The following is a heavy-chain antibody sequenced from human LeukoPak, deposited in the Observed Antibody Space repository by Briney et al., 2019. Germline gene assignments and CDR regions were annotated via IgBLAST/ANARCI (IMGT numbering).Heavy chain of an antibody. CDR2: ISYDGSNK. CDR3: ARAHYDSSGFYPKPHNYYYYGMDV. Sequence: GGSLRLSCAASGFTFSSYGMHWVRQAPGKGLEWVAVISYDGSNKYYADSVKGRFTISRDNSKNTLYLQMNSLRAEDTAVYYCARAHYDSSGFYPKPHNYYYYGMDVWGQGTTVTVSS. CDR1: GFTFSSYG. D-gene: IGHD3-22*01. J-gene: IGHJ6*02. V-gene: IGHV3-30*03.